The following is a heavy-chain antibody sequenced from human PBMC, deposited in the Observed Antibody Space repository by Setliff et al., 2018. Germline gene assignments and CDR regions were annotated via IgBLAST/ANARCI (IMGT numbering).Heavy chain of an antibody. J-gene: IGHJ3*02. D-gene: IGHD3-10*01. CDR1: GGSISSGGYY. V-gene: IGHV4-31*03. Sequence: TLSLTCTVSGGSISSGGYYWSWIRQHPGKGLEWIGYIYYSGSTYYNPSLKSRVTISVDTSKNQFSLKLSSVTAADTALYFCARRPTGPGAPFDIWGHGTMVTVSS. CDR3: ARRPTGPGAPFDI. CDR2: IYYSGST.